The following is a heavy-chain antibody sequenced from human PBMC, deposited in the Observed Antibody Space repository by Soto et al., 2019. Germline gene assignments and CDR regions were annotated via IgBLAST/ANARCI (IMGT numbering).Heavy chain of an antibody. V-gene: IGHV4-31*03. D-gene: IGHD3-22*01. CDR1: GTSISSGGHY. CDR3: ARDDSSGYYFVY. CDR2: IYTSGST. J-gene: IGHJ4*02. Sequence: PSETLSLTCIVSGTSISSGGHYWSWIRQNPGKGLEWIGYIYTSGSTYYNPSLKSRVTISMDTSKNQFSLKLTSVTAADTAVYFCARDDSSGYYFVYWGQGTLVTVS.